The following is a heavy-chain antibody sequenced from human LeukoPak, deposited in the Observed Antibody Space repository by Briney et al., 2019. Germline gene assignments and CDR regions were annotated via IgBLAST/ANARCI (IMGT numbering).Heavy chain of an antibody. CDR2: ISGSGGST. D-gene: IGHD4-17*01. V-gene: IGHV3-23*01. CDR3: AKDSRMWGDYPFDY. Sequence: GGSLRLSCAASGFTFSSYGMSWVRQAPGKGLELVSAISGSGGSTYYADSVKGRFTISRDNSKNTLYLQMNSLRAEDTAVYYCAKDSRMWGDYPFDYWGQGTLVTVSS. J-gene: IGHJ4*02. CDR1: GFTFSSYG.